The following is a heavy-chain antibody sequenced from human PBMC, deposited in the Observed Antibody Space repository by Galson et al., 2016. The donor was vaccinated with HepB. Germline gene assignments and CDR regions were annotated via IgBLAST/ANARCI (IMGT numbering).Heavy chain of an antibody. D-gene: IGHD3-22*01. V-gene: IGHV3-33*01. CDR1: GFTFSSYG. Sequence: SLRLSCAASGFTFSSYGMHWVRQAPGKGLEWVGVIWYDGSKKYYADSAKGRFPVPRDDAKNSLYLQMNSLRDEDTAVYYCASGRGGFYYDSSEDYYSWYFDLWGRGTLVTVSS. CDR2: IWYDGSKK. J-gene: IGHJ2*01. CDR3: ASGRGGFYYDSSEDYYSWYFDL.